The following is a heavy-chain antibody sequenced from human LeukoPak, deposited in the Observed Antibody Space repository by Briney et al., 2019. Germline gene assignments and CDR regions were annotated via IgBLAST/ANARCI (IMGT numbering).Heavy chain of an antibody. J-gene: IGHJ3*02. V-gene: IGHV1-18*01. CDR1: GYTFTSYG. CDR2: ISAYNGNT. CDR3: ARGLVPDIVVVRDSLSLYAFDI. D-gene: IGHD2-2*01. Sequence: ASVKVSCKASGYTFTSYGISWVRQAPGQGLEWMGWISAYNGNTNYAQKLQGRVTMTTDTSTSTAYMELRSLRSDDTAVYYCARGLVPDIVVVRDSLSLYAFDIWGQGTMVTVSS.